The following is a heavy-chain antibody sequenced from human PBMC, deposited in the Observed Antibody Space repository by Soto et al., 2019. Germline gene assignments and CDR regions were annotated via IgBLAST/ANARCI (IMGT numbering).Heavy chain of an antibody. CDR1: GFTFSSYA. Sequence: PCGALRLACAASGFTFSSYAMSWVRQAPGKGRWWVSAISGSGGSTYYADSVRGRFTISRDNAKNTLYLQMNSLRAEDTAVDYCAKSVGATTRYFQHRGQGTLVNVS. D-gene: IGHD1-26*01. CDR2: ISGSGGST. CDR3: AKSVGATTRYFQH. V-gene: IGHV3-23*01. J-gene: IGHJ1*01.